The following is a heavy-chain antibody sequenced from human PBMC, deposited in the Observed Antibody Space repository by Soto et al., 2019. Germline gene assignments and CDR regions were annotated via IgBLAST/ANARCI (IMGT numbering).Heavy chain of an antibody. CDR3: ARPLGYESSAYGYYYAMDV. CDR2: TSYDGRNK. D-gene: IGHD3-22*01. V-gene: IGHV3-30*04. Sequence: QVQVVESGGGVVQPGRSLRLSCAASGFTFSSYAMHWVRQAPGKGLEWVAVTSYDGRNKYYADSVKGRFTISRDNSQNTLYLQMNSLRAEDTAVYYCARPLGYESSAYGYYYAMDVWGQGTTVTVSS. CDR1: GFTFSSYA. J-gene: IGHJ6*02.